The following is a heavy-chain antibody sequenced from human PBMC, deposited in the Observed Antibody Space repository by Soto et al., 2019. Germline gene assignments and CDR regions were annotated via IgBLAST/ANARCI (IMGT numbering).Heavy chain of an antibody. J-gene: IGHJ3*01. CDR3: ARGDRGAFDL. V-gene: IGHV3-74*01. CDR2: IYSDGTST. Sequence: EVQLVESGGGLVQPGESLRLSCAASGFTFDYYWMHWVRQAPGKGLVWVSRIYSDGTSTTYADSVKGRFTISRDNAKNTVLLQMDRLRADGPAFYYCARGDRGAFDLWGQGTVVTVSS. D-gene: IGHD1-26*01. CDR1: GFTFDYYW.